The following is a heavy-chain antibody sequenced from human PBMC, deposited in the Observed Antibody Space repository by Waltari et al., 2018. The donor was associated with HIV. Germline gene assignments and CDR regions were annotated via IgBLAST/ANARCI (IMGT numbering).Heavy chain of an antibody. CDR1: GLPFSTAP. CDR3: ARQQLGSGALDL. CDR2: ISSGTSYI. J-gene: IGHJ4*02. D-gene: IGHD3-10*02. V-gene: IGHV3-21*02. Sequence: EVQLVESGGGLVKPGGSLGLSCTASGLPFSTAPMNWVRQAPGKGLEWVSSISSGTSYIYYADSVTGRFTVSRDNAKNSLFLQMNSLRADDTAVYYCARQQLGSGALDLWGQGTLVTVSS.